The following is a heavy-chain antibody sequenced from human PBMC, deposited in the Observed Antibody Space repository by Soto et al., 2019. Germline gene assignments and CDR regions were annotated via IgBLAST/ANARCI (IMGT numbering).Heavy chain of an antibody. D-gene: IGHD3-16*01. V-gene: IGHV3-23*01. J-gene: IGHJ4*02. Sequence: EVQLLESGGDLVQPGGSLRLSCVGSGFSFDNYGMSWVRQAPGKGLEWVSAIKSDGSSTHYAASVKDRFTISRDTSKNTLYLQLNSLRAEDTAVYYCAQLGLMTFSHKHYFNHWGRGTLVTVSS. CDR2: IKSDGSST. CDR3: AQLGLMTFSHKHYFNH. CDR1: GFSFDNYG.